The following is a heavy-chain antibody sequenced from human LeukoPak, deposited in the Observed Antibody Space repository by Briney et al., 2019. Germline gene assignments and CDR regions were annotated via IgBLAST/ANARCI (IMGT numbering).Heavy chain of an antibody. CDR2: INSDGSST. CDR1: GFTFRSYW. V-gene: IGHV3-74*01. Sequence: GGSLRLSCAASGFTFRSYWMHWVRQAPGKGLVWVSRINSDGSSTSYADSVKGRFTISRDNAKNTLYLQMNSLRAEDTAVYYCAHYDSSSYHAFDIWGQGTMVTVSS. CDR3: AHYDSSSYHAFDI. J-gene: IGHJ3*02. D-gene: IGHD3-22*01.